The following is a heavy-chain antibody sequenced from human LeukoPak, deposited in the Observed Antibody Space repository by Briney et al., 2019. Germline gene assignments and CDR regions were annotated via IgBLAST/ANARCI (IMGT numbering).Heavy chain of an antibody. J-gene: IGHJ5*02. V-gene: IGHV4-59*01. CDR1: GGSISSYY. D-gene: IGHD6-13*01. CDR2: IYYSGST. CDR3: ARVAAAGFYNWFDP. Sequence: SETLSLTCTVSGGSISSYYWSWIRQPPGKGLEWIGYIYYSGSTNYNPSLKSRVTISVDTSKNQFSLKLSSVTAADTAVYYYARVAAAGFYNWFDPWGQGTLVTVSS.